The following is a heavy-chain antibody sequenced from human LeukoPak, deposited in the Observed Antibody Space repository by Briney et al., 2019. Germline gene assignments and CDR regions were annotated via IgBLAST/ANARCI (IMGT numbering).Heavy chain of an antibody. V-gene: IGHV3-48*04. CDR3: ARDNYYAVDY. Sequence: GGSLRLSCAASGFTFSSYSMNWVRQAPGKGLEWVSYISSSSSTIYYADSVKGRFTISRDNAKNTLYLQMNSLGAEDTAVYYCARDNYYAVDYWGQGTLVTVSS. D-gene: IGHD2-2*01. J-gene: IGHJ4*02. CDR2: ISSSSSTI. CDR1: GFTFSSYS.